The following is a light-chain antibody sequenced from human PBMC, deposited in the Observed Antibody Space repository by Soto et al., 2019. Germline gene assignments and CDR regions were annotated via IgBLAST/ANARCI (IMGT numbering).Light chain of an antibody. CDR2: EGS. V-gene: IGLV2-23*01. CDR3: CSYAGSSAWV. CDR1: SSDVGSYNL. Sequence: QSALTQPASVAGSPGQSITISCTGTSSDVGSYNLVSWYQQHPGKAPKLMIYEGSKRHSGVSNRFSGSKSGNTASRTISGLQSEDEADYYCCSYAGSSAWVFGGGTKVTVL. J-gene: IGLJ3*02.